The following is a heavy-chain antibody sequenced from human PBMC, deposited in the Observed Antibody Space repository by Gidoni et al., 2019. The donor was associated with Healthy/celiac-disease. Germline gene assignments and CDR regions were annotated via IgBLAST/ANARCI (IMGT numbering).Heavy chain of an antibody. CDR2: ISSSGSTI. CDR3: ARDCSGGSCYFDYYYYYGMDV. Sequence: EVQLVESGGGLVQPGGSLRPSGAASGFTSSSYEMNWLRQAPGKGLEWVSYISSSGSTIYYAASVKGRFTISRDNAKNSLYLQMNSLRAEDTAVYYCARDCSGGSCYFDYYYYYGMDVWGQGTTVTVSS. V-gene: IGHV3-48*03. J-gene: IGHJ6*02. D-gene: IGHD2-15*01. CDR1: GFTSSSYE.